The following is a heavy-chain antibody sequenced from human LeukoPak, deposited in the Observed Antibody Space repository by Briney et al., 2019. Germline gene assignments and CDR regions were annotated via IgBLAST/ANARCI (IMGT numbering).Heavy chain of an antibody. Sequence: GGSLRLSCAASGFTFSSYAMSWVRQAPGKGLEWVSAISGSGGSTYYADSVKGRFTISRDNSKNTLYLQMNSLRAEDTAVYYCARRGFHDRDPVYFDYWGQGTLVTVSS. CDR1: GFTFSSYA. J-gene: IGHJ4*02. V-gene: IGHV3-23*01. CDR2: ISGSGGST. D-gene: IGHD1-1*01. CDR3: ARRGFHDRDPVYFDY.